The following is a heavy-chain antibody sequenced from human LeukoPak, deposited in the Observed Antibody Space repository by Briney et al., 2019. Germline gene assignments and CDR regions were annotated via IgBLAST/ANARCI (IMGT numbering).Heavy chain of an antibody. CDR2: IIPILGIA. J-gene: IGHJ5*02. CDR3: AGGQLELRYDWFDP. V-gene: IGHV1-69*04. D-gene: IGHD1-7*01. CDR1: GGTFSSYA. Sequence: GASVKVSCKASGGTFSSYAISWVRQAPGQGLEWMGRIIPILGIANYAQKFQGRVTITADKSTSTAYMELSSLRSEDTAVYYCAGGQLELRYDWFDPRGQGTLVTVSS.